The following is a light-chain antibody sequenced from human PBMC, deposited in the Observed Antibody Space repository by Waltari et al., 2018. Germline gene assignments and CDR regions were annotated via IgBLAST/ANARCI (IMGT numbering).Light chain of an antibody. J-gene: IGKJ5*01. CDR3: QQRNNWPPIA. Sequence: EVVLTQSPATLSLSPGERATLSCRASQSVNYYLNWYQQRPGQAPRLLIYDASNRAPGIPARFSGSGSGKDFTLTISSLEPEDFGVYYCQQRNNWPPIAFGPGTRLEIK. CDR1: QSVNYY. V-gene: IGKV3-11*01. CDR2: DAS.